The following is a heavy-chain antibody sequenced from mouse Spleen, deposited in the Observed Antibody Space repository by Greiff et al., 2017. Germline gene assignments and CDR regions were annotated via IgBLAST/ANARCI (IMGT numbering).Heavy chain of an antibody. J-gene: IGHJ4*01. CDR1: GYTFTSYW. CDR2: IHPNSGST. CDR3: ARGSVGDYYAMDY. D-gene: IGHD3-3*01. V-gene: IGHV1-64*01. Sequence: VQLQQPGAELVKPGASVKLSCKASGYTFTSYWMHWVKQRPGQGLEWIGMIHPNSGSTNYNEKFKSKATLTVDKSSSTAYMQLSSLTSEDSAVYYCARGSVGDYYAMDYWGQGTSVTVSS.